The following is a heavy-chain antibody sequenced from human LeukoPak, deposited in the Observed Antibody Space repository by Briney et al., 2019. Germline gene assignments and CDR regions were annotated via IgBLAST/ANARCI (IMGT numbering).Heavy chain of an antibody. CDR2: IHYSGTT. V-gene: IGHV4-30-4*08. D-gene: IGHD3-3*01. J-gene: IGHJ4*02. CDR1: GGSISSADYH. CDR3: ARLRRNYDFGSPYSHFDN. Sequence: ETLSLTCTVSGGSISSADYHWPWIRQPPGKGLEWIGNIHYSGTTHTISPLKSRLLMSVDTSKNQFSLKLSTGTAADTAMYYCARLRRNYDFGSPYSHFDNGGQGTLVSFSA.